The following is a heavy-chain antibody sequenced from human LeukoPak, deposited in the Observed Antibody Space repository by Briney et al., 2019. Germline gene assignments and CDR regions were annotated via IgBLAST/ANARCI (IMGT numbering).Heavy chain of an antibody. CDR3: AKAHTSYFDS. CDR1: GFTFSSYA. V-gene: IGHV3-23*01. J-gene: IGHJ4*02. Sequence: PGRSLRLSCAASGFTFSSYAMSWVRQAPGKGLEWVSGISSSGGSTYYSDSVKGRFTISRDNSKNTLHLQMNSLRAEDTAVYYCAKAHTSYFDSWSQGTLITVSS. CDR2: ISSSGGST.